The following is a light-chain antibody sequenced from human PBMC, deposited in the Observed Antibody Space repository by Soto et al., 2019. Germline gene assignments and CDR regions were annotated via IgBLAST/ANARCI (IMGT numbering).Light chain of an antibody. J-gene: IGKJ1*01. V-gene: IGKV1-5*01. CDR3: QQSYSTWT. Sequence: DIQMTQSPSTLSASVGDRVTITCRASQSISSWLAWYQQKPGKAPKLLMFDTFSLESGVPSRFSGSGSGTDFTLTISSLQPEDFATYYCQQSYSTWTFGQGTKVDIK. CDR1: QSISSW. CDR2: DTF.